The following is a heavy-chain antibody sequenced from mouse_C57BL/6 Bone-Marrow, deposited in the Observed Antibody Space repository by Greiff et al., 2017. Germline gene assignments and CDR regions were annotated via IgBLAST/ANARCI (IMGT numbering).Heavy chain of an antibody. Sequence: QVQLQQPGAELVKPGASVKLSCKASGYTFTSYWMQWVKQRPGQGLEWIGEIDPSDSYTNYNQKFKGKATLTVDTSSSTAYMQLSSLTSEDSAVYYCARTGATVAPWFAYWGQGTLVTVSA. CDR2: IDPSDSYT. D-gene: IGHD1-1*01. J-gene: IGHJ3*01. V-gene: IGHV1-50*01. CDR3: ARTGATVAPWFAY. CDR1: GYTFTSYW.